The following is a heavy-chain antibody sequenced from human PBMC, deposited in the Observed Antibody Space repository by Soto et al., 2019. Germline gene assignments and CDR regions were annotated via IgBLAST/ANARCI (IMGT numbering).Heavy chain of an antibody. Sequence: QITLKESGPVLVKPTETLTLTCSVSGFSLRNSRMGVTWIRQPPGKALEWLAHIFSDDEKSYRTSLKNRLTISQDTSKNQVVLTMTNMAPADTATYFCARILRALPFDFWGQGTQVTVSS. D-gene: IGHD1-26*01. CDR2: IFSDDEK. J-gene: IGHJ4*02. CDR1: GFSLRNSRMG. CDR3: ARILRALPFDF. V-gene: IGHV2-26*01.